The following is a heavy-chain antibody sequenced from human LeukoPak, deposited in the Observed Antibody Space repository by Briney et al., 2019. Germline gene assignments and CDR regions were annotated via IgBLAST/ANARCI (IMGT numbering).Heavy chain of an antibody. D-gene: IGHD2-2*01. Sequence: SVKVSCKASGGTFSSYAISWVRQAPGQGLEWMGGIIPIFGTANYAQKFQGRVTMTRNTSISTAYMELSSLRSEDTAVYYCARGDIVVVPAAMGGYYYCYYGMDVWGQGTTVTVSS. CDR3: ARGDIVVVPAAMGGYYYCYYGMDV. CDR1: GGTFSSYA. J-gene: IGHJ6*02. V-gene: IGHV1-69*05. CDR2: IIPIFGTA.